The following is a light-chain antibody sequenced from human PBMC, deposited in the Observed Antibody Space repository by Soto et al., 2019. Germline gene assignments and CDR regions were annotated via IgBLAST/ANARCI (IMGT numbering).Light chain of an antibody. Sequence: QSALTQPASVSGSPGQSITISCTGTSSDVGGYNYVSWYQHHPGKAPKLMIYDVSNRPSGVSNRLSGSKSDKTASLTISGLQLEDEADYYCSSYTTSNTRQIVFGTGTKVTVL. V-gene: IGLV2-14*03. CDR3: SSYTTSNTRQIV. CDR1: SSDVGGYNY. J-gene: IGLJ1*01. CDR2: DVS.